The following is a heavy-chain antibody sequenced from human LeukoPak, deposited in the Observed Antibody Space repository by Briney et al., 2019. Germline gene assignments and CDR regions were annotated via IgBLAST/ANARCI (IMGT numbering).Heavy chain of an antibody. Sequence: GGSLRLSCAVSGFTVSSNYMSWIRQAPGKGLEWVSYISSSGSTIYYADSVKGRFTISRDNAKNSLYLQMNSLRAEDTAVYYCARAGRGIAARLSDYWGQGTLVTVSS. CDR1: GFTVSSNY. CDR3: ARAGRGIAARLSDY. D-gene: IGHD6-6*01. V-gene: IGHV3-11*04. J-gene: IGHJ4*02. CDR2: ISSSGSTI.